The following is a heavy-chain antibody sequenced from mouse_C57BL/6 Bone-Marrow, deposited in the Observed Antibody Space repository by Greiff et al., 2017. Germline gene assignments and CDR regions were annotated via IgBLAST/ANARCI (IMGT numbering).Heavy chain of an antibody. CDR2: IDPENGDT. Sequence: EVKLQESGAELVRPGASVKLSCTASGFNIKDDYMHWVKQRPEQGLEWIGWIDPENGDTEYASKFQGKATITADTSSNTAYLQLSSLTSEDNAVYYCTTGYDWFAYWGQGTLVTVSA. D-gene: IGHD2-3*01. J-gene: IGHJ3*01. CDR1: GFNIKDDY. V-gene: IGHV14-4*01. CDR3: TTGYDWFAY.